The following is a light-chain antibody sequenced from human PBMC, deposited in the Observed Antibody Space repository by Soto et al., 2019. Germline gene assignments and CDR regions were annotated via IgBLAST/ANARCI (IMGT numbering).Light chain of an antibody. J-gene: IGKJ1*01. Sequence: EVVMTQSPATLSVSPGERATLSCRASQTISTNLAWYQHKPGQPPRLLVYGGSTRAAVIPARFSGSGSGTEFTLTISGLQSEDSAVYYCQQYNIWPEAFGQGTKVEL. CDR2: GGS. CDR3: QQYNIWPEA. V-gene: IGKV3-15*01. CDR1: QTISTN.